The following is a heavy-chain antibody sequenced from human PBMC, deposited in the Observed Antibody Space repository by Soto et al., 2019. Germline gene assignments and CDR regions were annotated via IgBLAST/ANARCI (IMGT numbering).Heavy chain of an antibody. D-gene: IGHD2-8*01. J-gene: IGHJ4*02. V-gene: IGHV3-33*01. CDR3: ARDGYCTNGACYNGEDY. Sequence: QVQLVESGGGVVQPGRSLRLSCAASGFTFSSYGMHWVRQAPGKGLEWVAIIWYDGSNKYYADSVKGRFTISRDNSKNTLSLQMTSLRAEDTAVYYCARDGYCTNGACYNGEDYWGQGTLVTVSS. CDR2: IWYDGSNK. CDR1: GFTFSSYG.